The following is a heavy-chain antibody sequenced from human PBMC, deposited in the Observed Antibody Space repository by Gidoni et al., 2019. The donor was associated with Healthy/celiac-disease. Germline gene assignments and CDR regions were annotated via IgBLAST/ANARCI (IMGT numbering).Heavy chain of an antibody. V-gene: IGHV3-23*01. Sequence: EVQLLESGGGLVQPGGSLRLSCAASGFPFSSYAMSWVRQAPGKGLEWVSAIRGSGGSTHYADSVKGRFTISRDNSKNTLYLQMNSLRAEDTAVYYCAKDPTYSSATNFDYWGQGTLVTVSS. J-gene: IGHJ4*02. D-gene: IGHD6-25*01. CDR1: GFPFSSYA. CDR3: AKDPTYSSATNFDY. CDR2: IRGSGGST.